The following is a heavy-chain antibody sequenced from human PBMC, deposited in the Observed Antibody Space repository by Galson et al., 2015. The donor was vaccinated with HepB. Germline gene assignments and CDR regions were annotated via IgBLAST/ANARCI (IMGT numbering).Heavy chain of an antibody. J-gene: IGHJ4*02. Sequence: SVKVSCKASGYTFTGYYMHWVRQAPGQGLEWMGRINPNSGGTNYAQKFQGRVTMTRDTSISTAYMELRSLSSDDTAVYYCARGGYPQYYFDYWGQGTLVTVSS. D-gene: IGHD3-22*01. V-gene: IGHV1-2*06. CDR2: INPNSGGT. CDR1: GYTFTGYY. CDR3: ARGGYPQYYFDY.